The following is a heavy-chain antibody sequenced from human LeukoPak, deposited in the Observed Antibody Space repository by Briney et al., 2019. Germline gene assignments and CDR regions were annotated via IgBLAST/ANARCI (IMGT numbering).Heavy chain of an antibody. CDR3: ARDPSNSSGYHAHFDS. CDR2: ISCYNGDT. Sequence: ASVKVSCTASGYTFNHHGISWVRQAPGQGLEWMGWISCYNGDTMYAQNVQGRITMTTDTSTRTVYLELRRLSADDTAIYYCARDPSNSSGYHAHFDSWGQGTLVTVSS. V-gene: IGHV1-18*01. D-gene: IGHD3-22*01. J-gene: IGHJ4*02. CDR1: GYTFNHHG.